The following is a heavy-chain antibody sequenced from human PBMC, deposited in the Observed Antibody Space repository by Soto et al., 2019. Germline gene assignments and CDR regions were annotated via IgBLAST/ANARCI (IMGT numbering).Heavy chain of an antibody. CDR2: TYYRSKWYN. D-gene: IGHD2-8*01. CDR1: GDSVSSNSAA. Sequence: QVQLQRSGPGLVKPSQTLSLTCAISGDSVSSNSAAWNWIRQSPSRGLEWLGRTYYRSKWYNDYAVSVKSRITINPDTSKNQFSLQLNSVTPEDTAVYYCAREAGLYCTNGVCPSYYYYGMDVWGQGTTVTVSS. V-gene: IGHV6-1*01. CDR3: AREAGLYCTNGVCPSYYYYGMDV. J-gene: IGHJ6*02.